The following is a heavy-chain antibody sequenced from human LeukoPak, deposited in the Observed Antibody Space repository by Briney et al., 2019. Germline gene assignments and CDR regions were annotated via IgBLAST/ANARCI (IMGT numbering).Heavy chain of an antibody. CDR1: GFSFSNHG. CDR2: IWDDGNNK. Sequence: GGSLRLSCAASGFSFSNHGMHWVRQAPGKRLEWVAVIWDDGNNKRYANSVNGRFTVSRDNSENTLYLQMNGLTAEDTAMYYCARDSYQDYYGRFDPWGQGTLVTVSS. V-gene: IGHV3-33*01. D-gene: IGHD3-10*01. J-gene: IGHJ5*02. CDR3: ARDSYQDYYGRFDP.